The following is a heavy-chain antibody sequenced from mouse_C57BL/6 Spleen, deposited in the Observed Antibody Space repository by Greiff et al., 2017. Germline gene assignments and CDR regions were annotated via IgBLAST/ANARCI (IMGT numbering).Heavy chain of an antibody. D-gene: IGHD2-4*01. Sequence: EVKLEESEGGLVQPGSSMKLSCPASGFTFRDYNLAWVRKVTEKGLEWVANIHYDGSSTYYLDSLKSRFSISRDNAKNILYLQMSSLKSEDTATYYCARAYDYDDARDYWGQGTSVTVSS. J-gene: IGHJ4*01. CDR3: ARAYDYDDARDY. CDR2: IHYDGSST. V-gene: IGHV5-16*01. CDR1: GFTFRDYN.